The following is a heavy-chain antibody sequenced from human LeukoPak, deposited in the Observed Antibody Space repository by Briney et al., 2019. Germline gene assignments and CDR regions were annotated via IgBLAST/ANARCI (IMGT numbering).Heavy chain of an antibody. V-gene: IGHV3-21*01. D-gene: IGHD3-3*01. CDR3: AREDHDFWSGYSYFDY. J-gene: IGHJ4*02. CDR1: GFTFSSYS. Sequence: GGSLRPSCAASGFTFSSYSMNWVRQAPGKGLEWVSSISSSSSYIYYADSVKGRFTISRDNAKNSLYLQMNSLRAEDTAVYYCAREDHDFWSGYSYFDYWGQGTLVTVSS. CDR2: ISSSSSYI.